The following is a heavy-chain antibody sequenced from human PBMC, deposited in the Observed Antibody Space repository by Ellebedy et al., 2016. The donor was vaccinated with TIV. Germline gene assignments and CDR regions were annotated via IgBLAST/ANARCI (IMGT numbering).Heavy chain of an antibody. CDR2: IKSKAGGGTT. V-gene: IGHV3-15*07. CDR1: GFTFTDAC. J-gene: IGHJ4*02. Sequence: GGSLRLXXEASGFTFTDACMNWVRQAPGKGLEWVGRIKSKAGGGTTDHAPHVRGRFTVSRDDSRNTFYMQMNSLKNGDTAVYYCAADLPDYGAYDFDYWGQGILVTVSS. D-gene: IGHD4-17*01. CDR3: AADLPDYGAYDFDY.